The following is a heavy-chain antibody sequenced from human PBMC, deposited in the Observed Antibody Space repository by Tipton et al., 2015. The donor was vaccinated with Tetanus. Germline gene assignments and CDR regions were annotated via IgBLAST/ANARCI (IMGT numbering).Heavy chain of an antibody. CDR3: ASWDSRYGSGNYYFKY. J-gene: IGHJ4*02. D-gene: IGHD3-10*01. CDR2: IDPRDSAA. CDR1: GYNFSHYS. V-gene: IGHV5-51*01. Sequence: VQLVQSGADVKKPGESLKISCQISGYNFSHYSIGWVRQMPGKGLEWVGIIDPRDSAARYGPAFQRQVIISADKSISTTFLQWGSLTASDTAIYYCASWDSRYGSGNYYFKYWGQGTLVTVSS.